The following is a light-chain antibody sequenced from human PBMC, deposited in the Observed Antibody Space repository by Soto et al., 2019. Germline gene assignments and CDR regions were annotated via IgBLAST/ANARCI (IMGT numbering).Light chain of an antibody. J-gene: IGKJ1*01. CDR3: QQYNDSSWT. Sequence: IQMTXSPSTLSASXXXXFAIACRASQSIGIWLAWYQKKPGKAPRFLIYKASTLQTGVPSRFSGSGSGTEFTLTISSLQPDDFATYYCQQYNDSSWTFGQGTKVEIK. CDR2: KAS. V-gene: IGKV1-5*03. CDR1: QSIGIW.